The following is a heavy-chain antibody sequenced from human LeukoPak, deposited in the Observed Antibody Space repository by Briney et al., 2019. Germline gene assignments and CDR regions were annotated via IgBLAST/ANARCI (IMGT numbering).Heavy chain of an antibody. CDR2: INHSGST. D-gene: IGHD2-2*01. CDR1: GGSFSGYY. V-gene: IGHV4-34*01. CDR3: ARHPDCSSTSCYRVSRVDLDY. J-gene: IGHJ4*02. Sequence: SETLSLTCAVYGGSFSGYYWSWIRQPPGKGLEWIGEINHSGSTNYNPSLKSRVTISVDTSKNQFSLKLSSVTAADTAVYYCARHPDCSSTSCYRVSRVDLDYWGQGTLVTVSS.